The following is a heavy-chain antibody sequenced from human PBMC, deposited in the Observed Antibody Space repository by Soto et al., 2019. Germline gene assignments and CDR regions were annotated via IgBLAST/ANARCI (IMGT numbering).Heavy chain of an antibody. CDR1: GYSFTSYW. J-gene: IGHJ3*02. CDR2: IYPGDSDT. D-gene: IGHD5-18*01. V-gene: IGHV5-51*01. Sequence: PGESLKISCKGSGYSFTSYWLGWVRQLPGKGLEWMGIIYPGDSDTRYSPSFQGQVTVSADKSISTAYLQWSSLKASDTAMYYCARKVFKDTAYAFDIWGQGTMVTVSS. CDR3: ARKVFKDTAYAFDI.